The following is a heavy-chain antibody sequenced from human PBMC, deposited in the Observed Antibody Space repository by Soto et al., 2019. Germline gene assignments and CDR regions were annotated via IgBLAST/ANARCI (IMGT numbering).Heavy chain of an antibody. V-gene: IGHV3-7*01. CDR2: IKQYGSEK. CDR3: ARDTNDFWSGYESY. CDR1: GFTFSSYW. J-gene: IGHJ4*02. Sequence: GGSLRLSCEASGFTFSSYWMSWVRQAPGKGLEWVANIKQYGSEKYYVDSVNDRFTISRDNVKNSLYLQMNSLRAEDTAVYYCARDTNDFWSGYESYWGQGTLVTVSS. D-gene: IGHD3-3*01.